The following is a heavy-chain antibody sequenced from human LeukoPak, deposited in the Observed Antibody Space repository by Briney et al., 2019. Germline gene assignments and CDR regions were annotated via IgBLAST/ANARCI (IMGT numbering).Heavy chain of an antibody. CDR1: GGSITRSTDY. CDR2: INYSGIT. V-gene: IGHV4-39*01. J-gene: IGHJ4*02. Sequence: PSETLSLTCTVSGGSITRSTDYWGWIRQPPGKGLEWIGSINYSGITYYNPSLKSRVTKSVDTSKNQFSLNLNSVTAADTAVYYCARRYSSSFDYWGQGTLVTVSS. D-gene: IGHD6-13*01. CDR3: ARRYSSSFDY.